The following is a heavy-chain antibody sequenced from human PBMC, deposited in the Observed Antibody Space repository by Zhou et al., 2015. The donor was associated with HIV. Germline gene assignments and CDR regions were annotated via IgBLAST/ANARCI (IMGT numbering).Heavy chain of an antibody. Sequence: QEQLVQSGAETKKPGSSVKVSCKASGDTFNSYPISWVRQAPGQGLEWMGGIIPIFGTANYAQVFQGKVTITADESTTTAYLELSSLTSEDTALYFCARFGSGHSIPDLWGQGTLIVVSS. V-gene: IGHV1-69*01. CDR3: ARFGSGHSIPDL. CDR1: GDTFNSYP. J-gene: IGHJ4*02. D-gene: IGHD3-3*01. CDR2: IIPIFGTA.